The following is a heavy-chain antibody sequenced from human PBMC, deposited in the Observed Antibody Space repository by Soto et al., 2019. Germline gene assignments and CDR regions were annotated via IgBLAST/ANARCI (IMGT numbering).Heavy chain of an antibody. CDR2: IYPGDSDT. Sequence: PGESLKISCKGSGYRFTSYWIGWVRQMPGKGLEWMGIIYPGDSDTRYSPSFQGQVTISADKSISTAYLQWSSLKASDTAMYYFAMIITLVRNRFVYSCQGTLVT. V-gene: IGHV5-51*01. CDR3: AMIITLVRNRFVY. J-gene: IGHJ4*02. CDR1: GYRFTSYW. D-gene: IGHD3-10*01.